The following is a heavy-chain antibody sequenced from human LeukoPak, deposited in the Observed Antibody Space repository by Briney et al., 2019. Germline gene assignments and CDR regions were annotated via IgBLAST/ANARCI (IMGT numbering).Heavy chain of an antibody. D-gene: IGHD5-12*01. V-gene: IGHV5-51*01. J-gene: IGHJ4*02. CDR3: AMRMATTTYYFDY. Sequence: PGESLQISCKGSGYSFNNYWIGWVRQLPGKGLEWMGIIYPGDSDTRYSPSFQGQVTISADKSISTAYLQWSSLKASDTAIYYCAMRMATTTYYFDYWGQGTLVTVSS. CDR1: GYSFNNYW. CDR2: IYPGDSDT.